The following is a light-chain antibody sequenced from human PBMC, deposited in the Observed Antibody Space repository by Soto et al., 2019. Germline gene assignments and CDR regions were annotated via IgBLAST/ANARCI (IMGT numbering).Light chain of an antibody. V-gene: IGKV3-15*01. J-gene: IGKJ1*01. CDR2: GAS. CDR1: QSVSSN. Sequence: EIVMTQSPATLSVSPGERATLSCRASQSVSSNLAWYQQKTGQAPRLLIYGASTRATAIPARFSASGSGTEFTLTISSLQSEDFAVYYCQQYNNWPQTFGQGTKVEIK. CDR3: QQYNNWPQT.